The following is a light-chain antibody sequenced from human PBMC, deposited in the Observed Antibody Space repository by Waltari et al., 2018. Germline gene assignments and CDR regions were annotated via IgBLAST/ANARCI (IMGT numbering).Light chain of an antibody. CDR2: RFS. CDR3: MQGTHWPWT. V-gene: IGKV2-30*02. Sequence: DVVMTQSPLSLPVTLGQPASISCRSSQILVHSDGNTYLTWFQQRPGQSPRRLFFRFSNRDSGVPDRFSGSGSGTDFTLKISRVEAEDVGVYYCMQGTHWPWTFGQGTKVEIK. CDR1: QILVHSDGNTY. J-gene: IGKJ1*01.